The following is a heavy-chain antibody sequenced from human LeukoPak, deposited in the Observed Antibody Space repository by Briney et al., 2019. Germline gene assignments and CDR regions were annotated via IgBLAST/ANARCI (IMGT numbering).Heavy chain of an antibody. CDR3: ARHVVNGIFRWFDP. J-gene: IGHJ5*02. D-gene: IGHD2-8*01. CDR2: IYPGDSDT. Sequence: PGESLKISCKGSGYSFTTHWIGWVRQLPGKGLEWMGIIYPGDSDTRYSPSFQGQVTISADKSISTAYLQWSSLKASDTAMYYCARHVVNGIFRWFDPWGQGTLVTVSS. V-gene: IGHV5-51*01. CDR1: GYSFTTHW.